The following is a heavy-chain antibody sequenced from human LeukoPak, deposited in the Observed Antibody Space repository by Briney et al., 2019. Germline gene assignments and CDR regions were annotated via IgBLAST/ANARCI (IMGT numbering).Heavy chain of an antibody. D-gene: IGHD1-26*01. Sequence: GGSLRLSCAASGFTFSSYWMSWVRQAPGKGLEWVANIKQDGSEKYYVDSVKGRFTISRDNAKNSLYLQMNSLRAEDTAVYYCARTRSSGSPLKGIYYYYYYMDVWGKGTTVTVSS. V-gene: IGHV3-7*01. CDR3: ARTRSSGSPLKGIYYYYYYMDV. CDR1: GFTFSSYW. J-gene: IGHJ6*03. CDR2: IKQDGSEK.